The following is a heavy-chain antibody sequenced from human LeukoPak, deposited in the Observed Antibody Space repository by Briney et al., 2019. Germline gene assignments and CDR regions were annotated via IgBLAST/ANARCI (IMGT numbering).Heavy chain of an antibody. CDR2: ITSSGTYI. V-gene: IGHV3-21*01. D-gene: IGHD6-13*01. CDR3: ARQMNRWYTIFDY. CDR1: GFTFSNYN. J-gene: IGHJ4*02. Sequence: GGSLRLSCAASGFTFSNYNMNWVRQAPGKTMEWVSSITSSGTYIFYADSVRGRFTISRDNAKNSLYLQMNSLRAEDTAVYYCARQMNRWYTIFDYWGQGTLVTVSS.